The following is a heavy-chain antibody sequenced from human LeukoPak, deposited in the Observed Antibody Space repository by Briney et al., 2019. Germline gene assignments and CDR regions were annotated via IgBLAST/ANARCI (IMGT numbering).Heavy chain of an antibody. Sequence: VASVKVSCKASGGTFSSYAISWVRQAPGQGLEWMGGIIPIFGTANYAQKFQGRVTITADESTSTAYMELSSLRSEDTAVYYCASSYDYGDYPQLIDYWGQGTLVSVSS. CDR1: GGTFSSYA. J-gene: IGHJ4*02. V-gene: IGHV1-69*13. CDR3: ASSYDYGDYPQLIDY. D-gene: IGHD4-17*01. CDR2: IIPIFGTA.